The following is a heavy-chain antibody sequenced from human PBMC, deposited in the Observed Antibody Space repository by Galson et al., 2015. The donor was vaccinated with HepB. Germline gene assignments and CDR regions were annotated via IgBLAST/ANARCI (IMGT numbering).Heavy chain of an antibody. Sequence: QSGAEMKKPGESLRISCKGSGYSFTSYWISWVRQMPGKGLEWMGRIDPSDSYTNYSPSFQGHVTISADKSISTAYLQWSSLKASDTAMYYCDISPYSSANAFDIWGQGTMVTVSS. CDR1: GYSFTSYW. J-gene: IGHJ3*02. V-gene: IGHV5-10-1*01. D-gene: IGHD6-25*01. CDR2: IDPSDSYT. CDR3: DISPYSSANAFDI.